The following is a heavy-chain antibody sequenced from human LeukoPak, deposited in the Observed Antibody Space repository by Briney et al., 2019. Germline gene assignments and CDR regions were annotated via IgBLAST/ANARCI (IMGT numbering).Heavy chain of an antibody. V-gene: IGHV3-21*01. CDR1: GFTFSSYS. D-gene: IGHD4-11*01. CDR2: ISSSSSYI. J-gene: IGHJ3*02. CDR3: ARVTILAAFDI. Sequence: GGSLRLSCAASGFTFSSYSMNWVRQAPGKGLEWVSSISSSSSYIYYADSVKGRFTISRDNAKNSLYLQMNSLRAKDTAVYYCARVTILAAFDIWGQGTMVTVSS.